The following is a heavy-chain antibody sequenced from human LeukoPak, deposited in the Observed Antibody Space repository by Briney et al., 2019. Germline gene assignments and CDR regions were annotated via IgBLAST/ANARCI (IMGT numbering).Heavy chain of an antibody. J-gene: IGHJ4*02. V-gene: IGHV4-59*08. CDR2: IYYSGST. Sequence: SETLSLTCTVSGGSISSYYWSWIRQPPGKGLEWIGYIYYSGSTNYNPSLKSRVTISVDTSKNQFSLKLSSVTAADTAVYYCTGRSYFDWLFDYWGQGTLVTVSS. CDR3: TGRSYFDWLFDY. D-gene: IGHD3-9*01. CDR1: GGSISSYY.